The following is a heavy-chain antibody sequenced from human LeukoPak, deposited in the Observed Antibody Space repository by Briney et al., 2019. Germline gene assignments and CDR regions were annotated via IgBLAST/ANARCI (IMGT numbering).Heavy chain of an antibody. CDR3: AKDFPILSTTQNYYYYMDV. CDR2: ISGGGGST. D-gene: IGHD1-14*01. CDR1: GFTFSSYA. J-gene: IGHJ6*03. Sequence: PGGSLRLSCAASGFTFSSYAMSWVRQAPGKGLEWVSAISGGGGSTYYADSVKGRFTISRDNSKNTLYLQMNSLRAEDTAVYYCAKDFPILSTTQNYYYYMDVWGKGTTVTVSS. V-gene: IGHV3-23*01.